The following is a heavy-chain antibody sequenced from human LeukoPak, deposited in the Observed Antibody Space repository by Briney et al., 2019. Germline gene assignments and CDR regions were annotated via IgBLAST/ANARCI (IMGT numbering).Heavy chain of an antibody. CDR1: GGSISSYY. V-gene: IGHV4-59*12. D-gene: IGHD1/OR15-1a*01. J-gene: IGHJ5*02. CDR3: ARGFSLNNGDSFDP. Sequence: SETLSLTCTVSGGSISSYYWSWIRQPPVKVLEWIGYIYYSGSTNYNPSLKSRVTISVDTSKNQFSLELSSVTAADTAVYYCARGFSLNNGDSFDPWGQGTLVTVSS. CDR2: IYYSGST.